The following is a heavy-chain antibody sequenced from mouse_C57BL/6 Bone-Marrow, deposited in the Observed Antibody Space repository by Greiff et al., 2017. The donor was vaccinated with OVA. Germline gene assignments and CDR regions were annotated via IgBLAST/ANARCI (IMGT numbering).Heavy chain of an antibody. V-gene: IGHV1-64*01. J-gene: IGHJ1*03. CDR3: AREGGGYYDYYWYFDV. Sequence: QVQLQQPGAELVKPGASVKLSCKASGYTFTSYWMHWVKQRPGQGLEWIGMIHPNSGSTNYNEKFKSKATLTVDKSSSTAYMQLSSLTSEDSAVYYCAREGGGYYDYYWYFDVGGTGTTVTVSS. CDR1: GYTFTSYW. D-gene: IGHD1-2*01. CDR2: IHPNSGST.